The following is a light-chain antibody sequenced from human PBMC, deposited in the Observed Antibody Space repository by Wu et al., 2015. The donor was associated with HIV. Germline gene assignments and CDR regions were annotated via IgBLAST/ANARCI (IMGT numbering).Light chain of an antibody. CDR1: QNIIGF. CDR2: ASS. CDR3: QQSHSIPRT. V-gene: IGKV1-39*01. J-gene: IGKJ1*01. Sequence: DIQMTQSPSSLSASVGDRVTLTCRASQNIIGFLNWYQQKPGKAPQLLIYASSYLQDGVPSRFSGSGSGSDFTLTINNLQVEDVATYYCQQSHSIPRTFGQGTKVEI.